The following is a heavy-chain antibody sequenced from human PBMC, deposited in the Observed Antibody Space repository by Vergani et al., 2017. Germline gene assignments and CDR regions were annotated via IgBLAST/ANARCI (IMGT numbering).Heavy chain of an antibody. D-gene: IGHD3-10*01. CDR2: ISGSGVSA. CDR3: AKQYFVSGNYLFDY. J-gene: IGHJ4*02. V-gene: IGHV3-23*04. Sequence: EVQLVESGGGLVQPGGSLTLSCAASGFSFGSYGMHWVRVRQAPGKGLEWVSGISGSGVSAYYTDSVKGRFTISRDNSKNMLFLQMNNLRTEDTAIYYCAKQYFVSGNYLFDYWGQGTLVTVSS. CDR1: GFSFGSYG.